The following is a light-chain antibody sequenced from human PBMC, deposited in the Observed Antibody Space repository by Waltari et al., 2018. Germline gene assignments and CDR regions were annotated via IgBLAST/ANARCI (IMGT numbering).Light chain of an antibody. V-gene: IGKV3-11*01. CDR3: QQCSNWIT. CDR1: QSVSSY. CDR2: DAS. Sequence: ELVLTQSPATLSLSPGERATLSCRARQSVSSYLAWYQQKPGHAPRLLIYDASNRATGIPARFSGSGSGTGFTLTIGSLEPEEFAVYYCQQCSNWITFGQGTRLEIK. J-gene: IGKJ5*01.